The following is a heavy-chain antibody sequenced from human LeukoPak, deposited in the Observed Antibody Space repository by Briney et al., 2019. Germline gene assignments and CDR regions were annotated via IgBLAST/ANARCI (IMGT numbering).Heavy chain of an antibody. V-gene: IGHV4-59*01. D-gene: IGHD2-15*01. CDR3: ARVLRYCSGGNCYSGGLGYMDV. CDR1: GGSISSYY. Sequence: SETPSLTCTVSGGSISSYYWSWIRQPPGKGLEWIGYIYYSGSTNYNPSLKSRVTISLDTSKNQFSLKLNSVTAADTAVYYCARVLRYCSGGNCYSGGLGYMDVWGKGTTVTISS. CDR2: IYYSGST. J-gene: IGHJ6*03.